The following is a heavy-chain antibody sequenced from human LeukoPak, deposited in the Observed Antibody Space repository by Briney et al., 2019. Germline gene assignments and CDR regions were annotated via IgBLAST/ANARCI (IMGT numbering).Heavy chain of an antibody. CDR3: ARDQKPGIAVAEGYFDY. J-gene: IGHJ4*02. D-gene: IGHD6-19*01. CDR1: GFTFSGAW. CDR2: IKQDGSEK. Sequence: GGSLRLSCTASGFTFSGAWMTWVRQAPGKGLEWVANIKQDGSEKYYVDSVKGRFTISRDNAKNSLYLQMNSLRAEDTAVYYCARDQKPGIAVAEGYFDYWGQGTLVTVSS. V-gene: IGHV3-7*01.